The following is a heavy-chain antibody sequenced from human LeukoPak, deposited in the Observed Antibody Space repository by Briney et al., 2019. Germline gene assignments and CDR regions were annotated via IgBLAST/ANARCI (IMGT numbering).Heavy chain of an antibody. J-gene: IGHJ5*02. Sequence: PSQTLSLTCTVSGGSISMGGYYWSWIRQHPWKGLEWIGDIYYSGSTYYNPSLKSRVTISVDTSKNQFSLKLSSVTAADTAVYYCARDVYGDYDNNWFDPWGQGTLVTVSS. CDR2: IYYSGST. CDR3: ARDVYGDYDNNWFDP. CDR1: GGSISMGGYY. V-gene: IGHV4-31*03. D-gene: IGHD4-17*01.